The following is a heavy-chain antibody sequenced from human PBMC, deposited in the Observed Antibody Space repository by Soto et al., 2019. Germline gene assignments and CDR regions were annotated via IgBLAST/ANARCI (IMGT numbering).Heavy chain of an antibody. CDR3: ARRAGGDNFDY. V-gene: IGHV3-30-3*01. J-gene: IGHJ4*02. CDR1: GFTFSSYA. Sequence: QVQLVESGGGVVQPGRSLRLSCAASGFTFSSYAMHWVRQAPGQGLEWVAVISYDGSNKYYADSVKGRFTISRDNSKNTLYQQMNSLRAEDTAVYYCARRAGGDNFDYWGQGTLVTVSS. CDR2: ISYDGSNK. D-gene: IGHD2-21*02.